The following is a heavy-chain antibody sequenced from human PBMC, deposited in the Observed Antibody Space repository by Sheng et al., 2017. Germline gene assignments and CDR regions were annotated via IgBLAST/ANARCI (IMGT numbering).Heavy chain of an antibody. J-gene: IGHJ4*02. CDR3: ARGGQGQWLVSHIDY. V-gene: IGHV3-33*01. D-gene: IGHD6-19*01. CDR2: IWYDGSNK. Sequence: QVQLVESGGGVVQPGRSLRLSCAASGFTFSSYGMHWVRQAPGKGLEWVAVIWYDGSNKYYADSVKGRFTISRDNSKNTLYLQMNSLRAEDTAVYYCARGGQGQWLVSHIDYWGQGTLVTSPQ. CDR1: GFTFSSYG.